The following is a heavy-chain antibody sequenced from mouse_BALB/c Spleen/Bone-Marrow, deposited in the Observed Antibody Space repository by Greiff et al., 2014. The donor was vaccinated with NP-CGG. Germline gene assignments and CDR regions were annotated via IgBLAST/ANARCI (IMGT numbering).Heavy chain of an antibody. J-gene: IGHJ2*01. CDR3: AKHDTTVVLDY. D-gene: IGHD1-1*01. CDR1: GFSLTDYG. CDR2: IWGGGIT. Sequence: VQRVESGPGPVAPSQSLSITCTVSGFSLTDYGVSWIRQPPGKGLEWLGVIWGGGITYYNSTLKSRLSISKDNSKSQVFLKMNSLQTDDTAMYYCAKHDTTVVLDYWGQGTTLTVSS. V-gene: IGHV2-6-5*01.